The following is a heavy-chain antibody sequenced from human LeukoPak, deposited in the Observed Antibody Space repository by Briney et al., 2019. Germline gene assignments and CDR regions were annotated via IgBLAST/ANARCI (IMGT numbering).Heavy chain of an antibody. CDR2: ISYSGST. J-gene: IGHJ5*02. Sequence: PSETLSLTCSVSGDSIRSYHWSWIRQPPGKGLEWIGYISYSGSTKYNPSPKSRVSISVDTSKNQFSLNLTSVTAADTAVYYCARDQSLWTGYYIWNYFDPWGQGTLVTVSS. V-gene: IGHV4-59*01. CDR1: GDSIRSYH. D-gene: IGHD3/OR15-3a*01. CDR3: ARDQSLWTGYYIWNYFDP.